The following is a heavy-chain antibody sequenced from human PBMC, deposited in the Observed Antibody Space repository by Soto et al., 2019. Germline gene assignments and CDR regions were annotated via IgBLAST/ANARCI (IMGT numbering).Heavy chain of an antibody. CDR2: ISGSGSST. V-gene: IGHV3-23*01. D-gene: IGHD1-1*01. J-gene: IGHJ4*02. CDR3: AKTTGAPSAPFDY. CDR1: VFTCSNYA. Sequence: PWGSLRLSCLASVFTCSNYAMNWFRQAPGKGLEWVSPISGSGSSTYYADSVKGRFTISRDSSKNTLYLHMNSLRAEDTAVYSCAKTTGAPSAPFDYWGQGTLVTVSS.